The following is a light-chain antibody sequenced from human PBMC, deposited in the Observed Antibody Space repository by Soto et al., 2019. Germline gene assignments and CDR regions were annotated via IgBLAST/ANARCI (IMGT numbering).Light chain of an antibody. CDR3: QHYNNLPPDT. CDR2: GAS. J-gene: IGKJ2*01. CDR1: QSVNNN. V-gene: IGKV3-15*01. Sequence: EIILTQSPASLSVSPGERATLSCRASQSVNNNLAWYQQKPAQAPGLLIYGASTRATGIPGRFRGSGSGTEFTRTITSLQSEDFAGYLCQHYNNLPPDTCGQGTKPEIK.